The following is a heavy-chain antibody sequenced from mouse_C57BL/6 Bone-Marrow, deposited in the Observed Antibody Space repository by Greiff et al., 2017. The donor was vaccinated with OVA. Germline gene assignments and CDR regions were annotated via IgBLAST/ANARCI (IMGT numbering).Heavy chain of an antibody. Sequence: EVHLVESEGGLVQPGSSMKLSCTASGFTFSDYYMAWVRQVPEKGLEWVANINYDGSSTYYLDSLKSRFIISRDNAKNILYLQMSSLKSEDTATYYCARKGTGTDWYFDVWGTGTTVTVSS. D-gene: IGHD4-1*01. CDR2: INYDGSST. V-gene: IGHV5-16*01. CDR3: ARKGTGTDWYFDV. J-gene: IGHJ1*03. CDR1: GFTFSDYY.